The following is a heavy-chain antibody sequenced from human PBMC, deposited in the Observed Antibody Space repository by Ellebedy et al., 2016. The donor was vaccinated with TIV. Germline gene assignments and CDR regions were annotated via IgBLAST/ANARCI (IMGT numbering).Heavy chain of an antibody. CDR1: GFTVSNNY. V-gene: IGHV3-66*01. D-gene: IGHD2-21*02. J-gene: IGHJ6*02. CDR3: ARDAYCGDDCYPLAGMDL. Sequence: GESLKISCAASGFTVSNNYMTWVRQAPGKGLEWVSVIYTEGRTYYAEAVKGSFTISRDHSRNKMYLQMNRLRADDSAVYYCARDAYCGDDCYPLAGMDLWGQGTTVTVSS. CDR2: IYTEGRT.